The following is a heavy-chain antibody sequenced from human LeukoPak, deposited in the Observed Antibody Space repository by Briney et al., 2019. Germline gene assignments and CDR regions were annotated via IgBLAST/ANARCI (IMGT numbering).Heavy chain of an antibody. CDR2: ISSSGSDI. Sequence: KPGGSLRLSCAASGFTFITYSMHWVRQAPGKGLEWVSSISSSGSDIYYADSVKGRFTISRDNAKNSLYLQMNSLRAEDTAVYYCARDRSIQGFDPWGQGTLVTVSS. D-gene: IGHD6-6*01. J-gene: IGHJ5*02. CDR1: GFTFITYS. V-gene: IGHV3-21*01. CDR3: ARDRSIQGFDP.